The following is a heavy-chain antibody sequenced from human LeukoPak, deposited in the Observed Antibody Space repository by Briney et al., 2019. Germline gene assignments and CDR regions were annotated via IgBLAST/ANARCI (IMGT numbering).Heavy chain of an antibody. CDR1: GGSISSGGYY. Sequence: SETLSLTCTVSGGSISSGGYYWSWIRQPPGKGLEWIAEINHSGSTAYNPSLKSRLTISVDTSKSQLSLKLSSVTAADTAVYYCARRTISTGWAPDYWGQGTLVTVSS. D-gene: IGHD6-19*01. J-gene: IGHJ4*02. V-gene: IGHV4-39*07. CDR3: ARRTISTGWAPDY. CDR2: INHSGST.